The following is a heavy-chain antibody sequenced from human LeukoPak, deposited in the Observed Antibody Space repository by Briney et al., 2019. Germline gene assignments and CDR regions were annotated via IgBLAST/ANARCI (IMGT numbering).Heavy chain of an antibody. CDR2: IYYSGST. J-gene: IGHJ3*02. CDR1: GGSISSSSYY. V-gene: IGHV4-39*01. CDR3: ARGYDSSGYYPHDAFDI. Sequence: SETLSLTCTVSGGSISSSSYYWGWIRQPPGKGLEWIGSIYYSGSTYYNPSLKSRVTISVDTSKNQFSLKLSSVTAADTAVYYCARGYDSSGYYPHDAFDIWGQGTMVTVSS. D-gene: IGHD3-22*01.